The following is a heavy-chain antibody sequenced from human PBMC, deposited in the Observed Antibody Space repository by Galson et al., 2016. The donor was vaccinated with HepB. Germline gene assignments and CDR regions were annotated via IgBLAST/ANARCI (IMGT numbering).Heavy chain of an antibody. CDR1: GFTVSSNY. V-gene: IGHV3-66*04. J-gene: IGHJ4*02. CDR3: ARQTTGTAIFDY. Sequence: SLRLSCAASGFTVSSNYINWVRQAPGTGLEWVSIIYSGGSTYYADSVRGRFIISRDNSKNTVYLQVNSLRAEDTAVYYCARQTTGTAIFDYWGQGTLVTVSS. CDR2: IYSGGST. D-gene: IGHD4-17*01.